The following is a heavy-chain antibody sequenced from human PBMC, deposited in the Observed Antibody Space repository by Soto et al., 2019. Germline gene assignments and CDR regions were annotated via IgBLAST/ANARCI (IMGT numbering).Heavy chain of an antibody. CDR1: GYTFTTYN. CDR3: VRYGVAATY. Sequence: QVQLVQSGAEVKKPGASVKVSCKASGYTFTTYNINWVRQATGQGLEWMGWMNPNSGTTGYAQKFQDRITLTRDTSIATAYMELSSLRSDDTAVYFCVRYGVAATYWGQGTLVTASS. CDR2: MNPNSGTT. V-gene: IGHV1-8*01. J-gene: IGHJ4*02. D-gene: IGHD2-21*02.